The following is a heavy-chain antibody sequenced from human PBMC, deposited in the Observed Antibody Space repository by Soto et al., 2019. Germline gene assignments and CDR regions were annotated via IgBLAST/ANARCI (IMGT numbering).Heavy chain of an antibody. J-gene: IGHJ1*01. D-gene: IGHD6-25*01. CDR1: GFSFNTYA. V-gene: IGHV3-48*04. CDR3: ASDPGIAAAGMEY. Sequence: EVQLVESGGGLIQPGGSLRLSCAASGFSFNTYAMNWVRQAPGKGLEWISYISSSSSRIYYEASVKGRFTLSRDNAKNSLYLQMNRLIAEDTAVYYCASDPGIAAAGMEYWGQGTLVTVSS. CDR2: ISSSSSRI.